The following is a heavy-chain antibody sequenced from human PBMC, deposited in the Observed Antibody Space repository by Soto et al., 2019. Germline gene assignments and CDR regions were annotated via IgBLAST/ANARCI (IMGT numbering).Heavy chain of an antibody. D-gene: IGHD1-20*01. V-gene: IGHV1-18*01. CDR3: ARGITLPTPLDY. CDR2: ISPYNDDT. Sequence: ASVKVSCKTSGYTFINYGISWVRQAPGQGPEWMGWISPYNDDTKYAQKFQGRVTMTTDTSTRTAYMEMRSLRSDDTAIYYCARGITLPTPLDYWGQGNMVTVSS. J-gene: IGHJ4*02. CDR1: GYTFINYG.